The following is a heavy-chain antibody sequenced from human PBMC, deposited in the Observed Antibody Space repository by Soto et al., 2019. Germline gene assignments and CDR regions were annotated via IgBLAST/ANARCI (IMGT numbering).Heavy chain of an antibody. CDR3: ARDIVLMVYARRANWLDP. CDR2: IYHSGST. Sequence: SETLSLTCAVSGGSISSSNWWSWVRQPPGKGLEWIGEIYHSGSTNYNPSLKSRVTISVDTSKNQFSLKLSSVTAADTAVYYCARDIVLMVYARRANWLDPWGRGTLVTVSS. D-gene: IGHD2-8*01. V-gene: IGHV4-4*02. J-gene: IGHJ5*02. CDR1: GGSISSSNW.